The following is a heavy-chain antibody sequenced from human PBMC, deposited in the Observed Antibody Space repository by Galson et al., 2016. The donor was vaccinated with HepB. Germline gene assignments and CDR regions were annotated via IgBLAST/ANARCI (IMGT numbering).Heavy chain of an antibody. D-gene: IGHD1-26*01. CDR2: IHYSGSP. CDR3: ARGHWERLNFDY. Sequence: TLSLTCTVSGDSISSRGYYWSWIRQHPGKGLEWIGYIHYSGSPYYSPSLKSRVIVSLDTSKNQFSLKLGSVTAADTAVYFCARGHWERLNFDYWGQGTLITVSS. J-gene: IGHJ4*02. CDR1: GDSISSRGYY. V-gene: IGHV4-31*03.